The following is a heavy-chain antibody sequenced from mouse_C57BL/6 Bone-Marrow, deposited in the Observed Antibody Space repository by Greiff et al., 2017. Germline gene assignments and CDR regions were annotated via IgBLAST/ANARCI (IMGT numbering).Heavy chain of an antibody. D-gene: IGHD2-5*01. CDR1: GYTFTSYW. V-gene: IGHV1-59*01. J-gene: IGHJ3*01. Sequence: QVQLQQPGAELVRPGTSVKLSCKASGYTFTSYWMHWVKQRPGQGLEWIGVIDPSDSYTNYNQKFKGKATLTVDTSSSTAYMQLSSLTSGDSAVYYCANSNSFAYWGQGTLVTVSA. CDR2: IDPSDSYT. CDR3: ANSNSFAY.